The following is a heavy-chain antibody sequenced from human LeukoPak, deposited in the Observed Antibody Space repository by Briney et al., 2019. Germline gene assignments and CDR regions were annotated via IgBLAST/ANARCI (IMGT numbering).Heavy chain of an antibody. CDR3: ARDQLWPGIAASAPYYFDY. CDR1: GGTFSSYA. J-gene: IGHJ4*02. CDR2: IIPIFGTA. D-gene: IGHD6-13*01. V-gene: IGHV1-69*13. Sequence: SVKVSCKASGGTFSSYATSWVRQAPGQGLEWMGGIIPIFGTANYAQKFQGRVTITADESTSTAYMELSSLRSEDTAVYYCARDQLWPGIAASAPYYFDYWGQGTLVTVSS.